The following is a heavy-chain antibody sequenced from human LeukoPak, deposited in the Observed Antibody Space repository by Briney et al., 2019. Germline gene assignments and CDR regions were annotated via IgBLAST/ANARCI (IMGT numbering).Heavy chain of an antibody. J-gene: IGHJ4*02. CDR2: INPNSGGT. CDR3: ASGRDYDILTGYPSKPFDY. V-gene: IGHV1-2*02. D-gene: IGHD3-9*01. Sequence: LWASVKVSCKASRYTFTGYYMHWVRQAPGQGLEWRGWINPNSGGTNYAQTFQGRVTMTRDTSISTAYMELSRLRSDDTAVYYCASGRDYDILTGYPSKPFDYWGQGTLVTVSS. CDR1: RYTFTGYY.